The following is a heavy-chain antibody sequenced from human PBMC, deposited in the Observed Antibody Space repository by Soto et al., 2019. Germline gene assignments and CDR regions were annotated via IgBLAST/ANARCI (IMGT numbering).Heavy chain of an antibody. CDR2: IYYSGST. J-gene: IGHJ5*02. V-gene: IGHV4-39*01. CDR1: GGSISSSSYY. D-gene: IGHD3-22*01. Sequence: SETLSLTCTVSGGSISSSSYYWGWIRQPPGKGLEWIGSIYYSGSTYYNPSLKSRVTISVDRSKNQFSLKLSSVTAADTAVYYCARQGENYYDSSGYYYWFDPWGQGTLVTVSS. CDR3: ARQGENYYDSSGYYYWFDP.